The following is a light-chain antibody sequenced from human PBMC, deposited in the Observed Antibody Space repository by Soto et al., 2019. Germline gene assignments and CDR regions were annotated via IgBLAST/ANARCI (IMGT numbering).Light chain of an antibody. Sequence: QSVLTQPASVSGSPGQSITISCTGTSSDVGGYNYVSWYQQLPGKAPKLMIYEVSNRPSGVSIRFSGSKSGNTASLTISGLRAEDEADYYCNSYTTTGTPYVFGTGTKLTVL. CDR2: EVS. CDR3: NSYTTTGTPYV. V-gene: IGLV2-14*01. J-gene: IGLJ1*01. CDR1: SSDVGGYNY.